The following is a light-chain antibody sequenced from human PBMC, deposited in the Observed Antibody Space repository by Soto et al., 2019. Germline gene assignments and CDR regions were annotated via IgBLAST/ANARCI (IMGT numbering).Light chain of an antibody. CDR1: QALSNY. V-gene: IGKV1-9*01. Sequence: DIQLTQSPSVLSASVGDTVTITCRASQALSNYLAWYQQKPGKAPDLLIYSASTLQSGVPSRFSGSGSGTDFTLTISCLQSEDFATYYCQQYYSYPRSFGQGTRLEIK. CDR2: SAS. CDR3: QQYYSYPRS. J-gene: IGKJ5*01.